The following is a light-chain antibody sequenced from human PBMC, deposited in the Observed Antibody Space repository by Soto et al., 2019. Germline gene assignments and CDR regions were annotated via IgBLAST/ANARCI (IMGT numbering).Light chain of an antibody. J-gene: IGLJ1*01. CDR1: SSDVGAYNY. CDR3: SLYTSENTYV. Sequence: QSVLTQPASVSGSPGQSITISCTGTSSDVGAYNYVSWYQHHPGKAPKLIIFEVNNRPSGVSNRFSGSKSGNTASLTISGLQAADEADYYCSLYTSENTYVFGTGTKVTVL. CDR2: EVN. V-gene: IGLV2-14*01.